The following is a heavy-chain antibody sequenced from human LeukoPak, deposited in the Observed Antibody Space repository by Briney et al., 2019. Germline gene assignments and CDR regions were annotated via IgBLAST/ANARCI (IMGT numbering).Heavy chain of an antibody. Sequence: GRSLRLSCAGSGFTFSSNDMSWVRQPPGKGLEWVSYISTTSKTIKYADSVKGRFTISRDNAKNSLYLQMNSLRDEDTAVYYCARLVGSRSCSGGTCYSDYWGQGTLVTVSS. CDR2: ISTTSKTI. CDR1: GFTFSSND. V-gene: IGHV3-48*02. CDR3: ARLVGSRSCSGGTCYSDY. D-gene: IGHD2-15*01. J-gene: IGHJ4*02.